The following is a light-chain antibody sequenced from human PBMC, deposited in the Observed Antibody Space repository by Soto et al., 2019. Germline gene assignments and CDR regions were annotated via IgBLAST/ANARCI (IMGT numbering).Light chain of an antibody. Sequence: QSALTQPAPVSGSPGQSITISCTGTSSDVGSYNLVSWYQQHPGKAPKLMIYEGSKRPSGVSNRFSGSKSGNTASLTISGLQAQDEADYYCCSYAGSSPVVFGGGTKVTVL. J-gene: IGLJ2*01. CDR1: SSDVGSYNL. CDR2: EGS. V-gene: IGLV2-23*01. CDR3: CSYAGSSPVV.